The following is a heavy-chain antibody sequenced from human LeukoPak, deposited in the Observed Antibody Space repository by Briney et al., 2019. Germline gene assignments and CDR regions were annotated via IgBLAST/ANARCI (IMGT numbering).Heavy chain of an antibody. V-gene: IGHV3-23*01. CDR1: GFTFSSYA. Sequence: PGGSLRLSCAASGFTFSSYAMSWVRQAPGEGLEWVSAISGSGGSTYYADSVKGRFTISRDNSKNTLYLQMNSLRAEDTAVYYCAKEGEGSGWAWYFDYWGQGTLVTVSS. D-gene: IGHD6-19*01. CDR2: ISGSGGST. CDR3: AKEGEGSGWAWYFDY. J-gene: IGHJ4*02.